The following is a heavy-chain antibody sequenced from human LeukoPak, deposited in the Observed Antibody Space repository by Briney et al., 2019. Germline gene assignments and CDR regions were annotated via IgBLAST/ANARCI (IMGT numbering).Heavy chain of an antibody. CDR3: ARDRDYGFGELLHDY. CDR1: GFTFSENN. Sequence: GMSLRLSCAASGFTFSENNVHWVRQAPGKGLEWVALLSNDGNNYAYADSVKGRFTISRDNSKNTLYLQMNSLRAEDTAVYYCARDRDYGFGELLHDYWGQGTLVTVSS. J-gene: IGHJ4*02. D-gene: IGHD3-10*01. V-gene: IGHV3-30*14. CDR2: LSNDGNNY.